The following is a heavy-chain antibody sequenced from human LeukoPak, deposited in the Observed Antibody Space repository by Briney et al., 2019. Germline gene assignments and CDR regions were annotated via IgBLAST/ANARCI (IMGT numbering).Heavy chain of an antibody. D-gene: IGHD6-13*01. CDR3: ARGPYSRDNFDY. Sequence: GGSLTLSCAASGFILSGYWMSWFRQPPPKGLDWVADVKLDGSEEYYVDSVQGRFTISRDNAKNSLFLQMNSLRAEDTGVYYCARGPYSRDNFDYWGQGTLVTVSS. V-gene: IGHV3-7*03. J-gene: IGHJ4*02. CDR2: VKLDGSEE. CDR1: GFILSGYW.